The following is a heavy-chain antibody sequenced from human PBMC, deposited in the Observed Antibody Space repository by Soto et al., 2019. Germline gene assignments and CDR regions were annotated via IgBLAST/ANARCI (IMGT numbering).Heavy chain of an antibody. CDR1: GFTFSSYS. D-gene: IGHD3-9*01. V-gene: IGHV3-21*01. Sequence: GSLRLSCAASGFTFSSYSMNWVRQAPGKGLEWVSSISSSSSYIYYADSVKGRFTISRDNAKNSLYLQMNSLRAEDTAVYYCAVLDDILTGYSGYWGQGTLVTVSS. CDR3: AVLDDILTGYSGY. J-gene: IGHJ4*02. CDR2: ISSSSSYI.